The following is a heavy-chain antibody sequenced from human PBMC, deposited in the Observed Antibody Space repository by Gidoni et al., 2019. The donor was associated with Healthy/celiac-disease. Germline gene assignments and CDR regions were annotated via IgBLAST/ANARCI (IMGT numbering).Heavy chain of an antibody. CDR3: AREGDMTTVFAWDFDY. Sequence: QVQLVESGGGVVQPGRSLRLSCAASGFTFSSYAMHRVRQAPGKGLEWVAVISDDGSNKYYADSVKGRFTISRDNSKNTLYLQMNSLRAEDTAVYYCAREGDMTTVFAWDFDYWGQGTLVTVSS. CDR2: ISDDGSNK. CDR1: GFTFSSYA. J-gene: IGHJ4*02. V-gene: IGHV3-30-3*01. D-gene: IGHD4-17*01.